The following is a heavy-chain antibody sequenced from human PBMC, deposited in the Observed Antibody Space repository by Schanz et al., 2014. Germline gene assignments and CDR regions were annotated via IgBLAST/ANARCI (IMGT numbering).Heavy chain of an antibody. D-gene: IGHD6-19*01. CDR1: GFTFSSYA. CDR2: INSNGGST. CDR3: ARGRAVAGTGYFDY. J-gene: IGHJ4*02. V-gene: IGHV3-64*01. Sequence: EVQLVESGGGLVQPGGSLRLSCAASGFTFSSYAMHWVRQAPGKGLEYVSTINSNGGSTYYGNSVKGRFSISRDNSKNTLYLQMGSLRAEDMAVYYCARGRAVAGTGYFDYWGQGTLVTVSS.